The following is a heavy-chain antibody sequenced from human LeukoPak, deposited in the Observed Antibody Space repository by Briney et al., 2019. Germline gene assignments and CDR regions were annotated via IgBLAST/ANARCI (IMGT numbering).Heavy chain of an antibody. V-gene: IGHV1-2*02. CDR3: ATEGGG. CDR1: GYTFTGYY. J-gene: IGHJ1*01. CDR2: IDPNNGDT. Sequence: GASVKVSCKASGYTFTGYYMHWVRQAPGQGLEWMGFIDPNNGDTNYAQKFQGRVTLTRDTSISTAYMELSSLRSDDTAVYHCATEGGGWGQGTLVTVSS. D-gene: IGHD3-16*01.